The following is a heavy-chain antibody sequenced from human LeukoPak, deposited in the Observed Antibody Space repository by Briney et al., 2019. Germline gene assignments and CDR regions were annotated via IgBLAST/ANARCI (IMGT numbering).Heavy chain of an antibody. CDR3: ARGGGSYGDYSLWLGY. CDR1: GYTFSGYG. D-gene: IGHD4-17*01. Sequence: ASVKVSCKASGYTFSGYGFSWVRQAPGQGLGWMGWVSAYNGNTKYAQNYQGRVTMTTDTSTSTAYMELRSLRSDDTAVYYCARGGGSYGDYSLWLGYWGQGTLVTVSS. J-gene: IGHJ4*02. V-gene: IGHV1-18*01. CDR2: VSAYNGNT.